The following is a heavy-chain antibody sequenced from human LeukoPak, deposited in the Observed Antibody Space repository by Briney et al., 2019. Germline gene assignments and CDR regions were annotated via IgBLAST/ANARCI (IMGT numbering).Heavy chain of an antibody. V-gene: IGHV5-10-1*01. Sequence: GESLRISCKGSGYSFTSYWISWVRQLPGKGLEWMGRIDPSDSYTNYSPSFQGHVTISADKSISTAYLQWSSLKASDTAMYYCARLYYYGSGSYPESPFDPWGQGTLVTVSS. CDR1: GYSFTSYW. CDR2: IDPSDSYT. J-gene: IGHJ5*02. D-gene: IGHD3-10*01. CDR3: ARLYYYGSGSYPESPFDP.